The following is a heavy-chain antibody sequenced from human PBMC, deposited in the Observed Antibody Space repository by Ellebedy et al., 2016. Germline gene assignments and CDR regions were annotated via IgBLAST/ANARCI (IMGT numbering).Heavy chain of an antibody. CDR1: GYTFTSYT. D-gene: IGHD3-22*01. J-gene: IGHJ4*02. CDR3: ARVGYYDSSPDY. V-gene: IGHV1-3*01. CDR2: INAGNGNT. Sequence: ASVKVSCKASGYTFTSYTMHWVRQAPGQRLEWMGWINAGNGNTKYSQKFQGRVTITRDTSASTAYIELSSLRSEDTAVYYCARVGYYDSSPDYWGQGTLVTVSS.